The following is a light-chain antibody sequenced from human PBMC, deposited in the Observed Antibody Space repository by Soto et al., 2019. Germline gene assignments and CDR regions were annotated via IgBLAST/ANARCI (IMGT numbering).Light chain of an antibody. CDR2: SAS. Sequence: DIQLTQSPSFLSASVGDRVTITCRATQDISSYLAWSQQKPGKAPNLLIHSASTLRGGVSSRFGGSGSGTEFTLTISSLQPEDLATYYCQQGNSYPLTFGGGTKVEIK. J-gene: IGKJ4*01. V-gene: IGKV1-9*01. CDR3: QQGNSYPLT. CDR1: QDISSY.